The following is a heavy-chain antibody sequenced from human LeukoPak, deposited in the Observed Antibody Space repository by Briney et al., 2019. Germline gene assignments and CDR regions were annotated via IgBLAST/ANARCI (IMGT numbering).Heavy chain of an antibody. CDR3: ARGGIVAAGPSDDVFDI. D-gene: IGHD6-13*01. CDR1: GFTFSSYS. V-gene: IGHV3-21*01. CDR2: ISSSSSYI. Sequence: GGSLRLSCAASGFTFSSYSMNWVRQAPGKGLEWVSSISSSSSYIYYADSVKGRFTISRDNAKNSLYLQMNSLRAEDTAVYYCARGGIVAAGPSDDVFDIWGQGAMVTVSS. J-gene: IGHJ3*02.